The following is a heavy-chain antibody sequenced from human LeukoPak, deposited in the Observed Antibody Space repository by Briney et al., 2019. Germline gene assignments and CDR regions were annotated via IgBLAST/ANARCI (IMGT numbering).Heavy chain of an antibody. CDR1: GGSVSGGNYY. Sequence: SETLSLTCTVSGGSVSGGNYYCSCIRQSPGKGLEWIGYIHYSGSTVYNTSLKSRVTISIDTSKNQFSLNMSSVTAADTAVYYCARTGSTGGYWGQGTLVTVSS. CDR3: ARTGSTGGY. J-gene: IGHJ4*02. CDR2: IHYSGST. D-gene: IGHD1-1*01. V-gene: IGHV4-61*01.